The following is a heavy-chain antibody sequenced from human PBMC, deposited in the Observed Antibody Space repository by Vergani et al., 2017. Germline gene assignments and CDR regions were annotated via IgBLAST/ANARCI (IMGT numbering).Heavy chain of an antibody. Sequence: QVQLVQSGAEVKKPGSSVKVSCKASGGTFSSYAISWVRQAPGQGLEWMGIINPSGGSTSYAQKFQGRVTMTRDTSTSTVYMELSSLRSEDTAVYYCARDPLVGATAFDYWGQGTLVTVSS. CDR3: ARDPLVGATAFDY. CDR2: INPSGGST. D-gene: IGHD1-26*01. J-gene: IGHJ4*02. CDR1: GGTFSSYA. V-gene: IGHV1-46*01.